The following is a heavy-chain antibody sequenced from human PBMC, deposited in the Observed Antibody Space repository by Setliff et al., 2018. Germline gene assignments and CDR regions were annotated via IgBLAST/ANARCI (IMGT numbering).Heavy chain of an antibody. J-gene: IGHJ3*02. CDR1: GGPFSSYA. D-gene: IGHD1-26*01. CDR3: ARDRGTREQDAFDI. CDR2: IIPILGIA. V-gene: IGHV1-69*10. Sequence: ASVKVSCTASGGPFSSYAISWVRQAPGQGLEWMGGIIPILGIANYAQKFQGRGTITADKSTSTAYMELSSLRSEDTAVYYCARDRGTREQDAFDIWGQGTMVTVSS.